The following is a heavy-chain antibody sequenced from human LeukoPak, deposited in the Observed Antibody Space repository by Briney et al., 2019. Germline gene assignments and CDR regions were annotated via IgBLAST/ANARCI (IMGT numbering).Heavy chain of an antibody. D-gene: IGHD4-11*01. CDR1: GGSFSGYY. Sequence: SETLSLTCAVYGGSFSGYYWSWIRQPPGRGLEWIGEINHSGSTNYNPSLKSRVTISVDTSKNQFSLKLSSVTAADTAVYYCARVSYSAEPRKRYYYYMDVWGKGTTVTVSS. J-gene: IGHJ6*03. V-gene: IGHV4-34*01. CDR3: ARVSYSAEPRKRYYYYMDV. CDR2: INHSGST.